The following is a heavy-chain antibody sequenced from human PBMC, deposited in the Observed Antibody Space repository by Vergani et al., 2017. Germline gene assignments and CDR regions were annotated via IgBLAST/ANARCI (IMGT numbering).Heavy chain of an antibody. J-gene: IGHJ4*02. V-gene: IGHV4-31*03. Sequence: QVQLQESGPGLVKPSQTLSLTCTVSGGSISSGGYYWSWIRQHPGKGLEWIGYIYYSGSTNYNPSLKSRVTISVDTSKNQFSLKLSSVTAADTAVYYCARGVPTYYYDSSATDWGQGTLVTVSS. D-gene: IGHD3-22*01. CDR1: GGSISSGGYY. CDR3: ARGVPTYYYDSSATD. CDR2: IYYSGST.